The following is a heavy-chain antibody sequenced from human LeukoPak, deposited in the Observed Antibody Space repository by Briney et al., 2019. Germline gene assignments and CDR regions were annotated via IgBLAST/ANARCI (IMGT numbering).Heavy chain of an antibody. CDR2: INHSGST. CDR3: ARLRTRDGYNLGYYYYGMDV. J-gene: IGHJ6*02. Sequence: PSETLPLTCAVYGGSFSGYYWSWIRQPPGKGLEWLGEINHSGSTNYNPSLKSRVTISVDTSKNQFSLKLSSVTAADTAVYYCARLRTRDGYNLGYYYYGMDVWGQGTTVTVSS. V-gene: IGHV4-34*01. CDR1: GGSFSGYY. D-gene: IGHD5-24*01.